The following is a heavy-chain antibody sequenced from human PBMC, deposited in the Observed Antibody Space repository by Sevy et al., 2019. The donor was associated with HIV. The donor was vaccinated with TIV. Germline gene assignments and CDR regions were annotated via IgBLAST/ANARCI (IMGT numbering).Heavy chain of an antibody. V-gene: IGHV3-23*01. J-gene: IGHJ4*02. CDR1: GFTFNSYS. CDR2: ISGSGQYI. D-gene: IGHD6-19*01. CDR3: AKRSDTSSGYFDY. Sequence: GGSLRLSCEASGFTFNSYSMGWVRQAPGKGLEWVSAISGSGQYINYADSVKGRFTVSRDNSKNTLYLQMNGLRAEDTAVYYCAKRSDTSSGYFDYWGQGTLVTVSS.